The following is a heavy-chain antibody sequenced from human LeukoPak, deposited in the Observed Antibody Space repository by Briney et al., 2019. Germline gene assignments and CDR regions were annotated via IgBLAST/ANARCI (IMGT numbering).Heavy chain of an antibody. CDR1: GGSFSGYY. J-gene: IGHJ5*02. CDR2: INHSGST. V-gene: IGHV4-34*01. D-gene: IGHD3-10*01. CDR3: ARKSGSGSYYRLFDP. Sequence: LSETLSLTCAVYGGSFSGYYWSWIRQPPGKGLEWIGEINHSGSTNYNPSLKSRVTISVDTSKNQFSLKLSSVTAADTAVYYCARKSGSGSYYRLFDPWGQGTLVTVSS.